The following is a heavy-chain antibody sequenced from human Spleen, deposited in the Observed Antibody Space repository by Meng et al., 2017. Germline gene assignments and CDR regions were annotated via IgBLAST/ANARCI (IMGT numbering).Heavy chain of an antibody. CDR2: ISWNSGSI. V-gene: IGHV3-9*03. CDR3: AKLSGFGADAFDI. Sequence: SLKISCAASGFTFDDYAMHWVRQAPGKGLEWVSGISWNSGSIGYADSVKGRFTISRDNAKNSLYLQMNSLRAEDMAFYYCAKLSGFGADAFDIWGQGTMVTVSS. D-gene: IGHD3-10*01. J-gene: IGHJ3*02. CDR1: GFTFDDYA.